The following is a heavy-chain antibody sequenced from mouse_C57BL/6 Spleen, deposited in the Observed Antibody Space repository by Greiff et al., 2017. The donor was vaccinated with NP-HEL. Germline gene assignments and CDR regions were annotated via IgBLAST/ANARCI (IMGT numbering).Heavy chain of an antibody. CDR2: IDPNSGGT. J-gene: IGHJ1*03. D-gene: IGHD1-1*01. Sequence: QVQLKQPGAELVKPGASVKLSCKASGYTFTSYWMHWVKQRPGRGLEWIGRIDPNSGGTKYNEKFKSKATLTVDKPSSTAYMQLSSLTSEDSAVYYCSRSPTVVATNFDVWGTGTTVTVSS. V-gene: IGHV1-72*01. CDR1: GYTFTSYW. CDR3: SRSPTVVATNFDV.